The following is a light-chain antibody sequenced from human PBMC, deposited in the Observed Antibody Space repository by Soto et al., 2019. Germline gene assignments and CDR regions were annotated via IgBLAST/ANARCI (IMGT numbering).Light chain of an antibody. CDR3: QQYNQWSPIT. V-gene: IGKV3-15*01. CDR1: QSVGTN. CDR2: GAS. Sequence: EIVMTQSPGTLSALPGQSATLPCRASQSVGTNLAGYQQKPGQAPRLLIYGASTRATGIPVRFSGSGSGTESTLTISSLQADDFAFYYCQQYNQWSPITFGQGTRLE. J-gene: IGKJ5*01.